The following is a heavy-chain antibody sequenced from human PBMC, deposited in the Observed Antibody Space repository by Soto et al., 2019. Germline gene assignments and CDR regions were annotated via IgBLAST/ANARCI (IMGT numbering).Heavy chain of an antibody. CDR1: GDTFSFYT. CDR2: VNPILSMS. D-gene: IGHD3-10*01. Sequence: QVQMVQSGAEVKKPGSSVKVSCKASGDTFSFYTINWMRQAPGLGLEWMGRVNPILSMSNYAKKSQGRVTLTAEKSTSTAYMELRSLRSEDTAFYYCATSDGSGYRAFVYWGQGALVTVSS. V-gene: IGHV1-69*02. J-gene: IGHJ4*02. CDR3: ATSDGSGYRAFVY.